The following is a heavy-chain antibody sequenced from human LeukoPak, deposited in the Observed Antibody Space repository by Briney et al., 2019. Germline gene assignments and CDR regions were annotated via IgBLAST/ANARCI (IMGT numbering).Heavy chain of an antibody. D-gene: IGHD3-10*01. J-gene: IGHJ5*02. CDR3: ARLLGHYGVDP. CDR1: GGSISCGAYY. CDR2: MYYTGST. V-gene: IGHV4-31*03. Sequence: SQTLSLTCTGYGGSISCGAYYWTWIRQYPGKGLEWISYMYYTGSTNYNPTLQSRVTITVDTSNSPSSLKLRSVTAADTSVYYCARLLGHYGVDPWGQGTLVTVSS.